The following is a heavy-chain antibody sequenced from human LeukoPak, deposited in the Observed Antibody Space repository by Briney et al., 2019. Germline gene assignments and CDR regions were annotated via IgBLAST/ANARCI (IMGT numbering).Heavy chain of an antibody. CDR2: ISSSSSYI. V-gene: IGHV3-21*04. Sequence: PGGSLRLSCAASGFTFSSYSMNWVRQAPGKGLEWVSSISSSSSYIYYADSVKGRFTISRDNAKNSLYLQMNSLRAEDTALYYCAKDGDYDILTGYFDYWGQGTLVTVSS. J-gene: IGHJ4*02. CDR1: GFTFSSYS. CDR3: AKDGDYDILTGYFDY. D-gene: IGHD3-9*01.